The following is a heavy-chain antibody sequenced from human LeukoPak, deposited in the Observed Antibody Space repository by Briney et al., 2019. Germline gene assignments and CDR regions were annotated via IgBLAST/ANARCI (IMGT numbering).Heavy chain of an antibody. J-gene: IGHJ4*02. CDR2: IYYSGST. Sequence: SETLSLTCTVSGGSISSGGYYWSWIRQHPGKGLEWIGYIYYSGSTYYNPSLKSRVTISVDTSKNQFSLKLSSVTAADTAVYYCARAPVADRAMAADYWGQGTLVTVSS. CDR1: GGSISSGGYY. V-gene: IGHV4-31*03. D-gene: IGHD5-18*01. CDR3: ARAPVADRAMAADY.